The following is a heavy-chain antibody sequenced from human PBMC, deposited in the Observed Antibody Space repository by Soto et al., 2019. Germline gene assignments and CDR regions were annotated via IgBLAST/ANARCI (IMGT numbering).Heavy chain of an antibody. Sequence: QVQLVQSGAEVKKPGSSVKVSCKASGGTFSSYTISWVRQAPGQGLEWMGRIIPILGIANYAQKFQGRVTITADKSTSTAYMELVSLRSEDTAVYYCASRALLYCDYVYYMYVWGKGTTVTVSS. CDR2: IIPILGIA. CDR3: ASRALLYCDYVYYMYV. J-gene: IGHJ6*03. D-gene: IGHD4-17*01. V-gene: IGHV1-69*02. CDR1: GGTFSSYT.